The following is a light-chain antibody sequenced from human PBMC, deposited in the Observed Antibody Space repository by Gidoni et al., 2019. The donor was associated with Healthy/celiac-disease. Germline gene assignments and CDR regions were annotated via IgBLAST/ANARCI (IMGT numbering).Light chain of an antibody. V-gene: IGLV3-19*01. Sequence: SELTQDPAVSVALGQTVRITCQVDSLRSYYASWYQQKPGQAPVLVIYGKNNRPSGIPDRFSGSSSGNTASLTITGAQAEDEADYYCNSRDSSGNHWVFGGGTKLTVL. J-gene: IGLJ3*02. CDR3: NSRDSSGNHWV. CDR1: SLRSYY. CDR2: GKN.